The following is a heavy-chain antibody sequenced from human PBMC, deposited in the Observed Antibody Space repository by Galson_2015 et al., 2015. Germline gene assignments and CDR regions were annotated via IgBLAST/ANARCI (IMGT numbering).Heavy chain of an antibody. CDR3: AKTMVRRGIIPYTLFDP. V-gene: IGHV1-18*04. CDR2: ISAYNGNT. CDR1: GYTFTSYG. Sequence: SVKVSCKASGYTFTSYGISWVRQAPGQGLEWMGWISAYNGNTNYAQKLQGGVTMTTDTSTSTAYMELRSLRSDDTAVYYCAKTMVRRGIIPYTLFDPCGHGTLVTVSS. J-gene: IGHJ5*02. D-gene: IGHD3-10*01.